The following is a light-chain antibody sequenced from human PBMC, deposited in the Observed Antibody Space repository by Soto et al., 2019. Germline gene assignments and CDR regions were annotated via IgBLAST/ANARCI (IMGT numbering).Light chain of an antibody. J-gene: IGLJ2*01. V-gene: IGLV4-60*02. CDR1: SGHSSYI. Sequence: QLVLTQSSSTSASLGSSVKLTCTLSSGHSSYIIAWHQQQPGKAPRYLMKLEVGGSYNKGSGVPDRFSGSSSGADRYLTISNLQFEDEADYYFETWDSNILVFGGGTKLTVL. CDR2: LEVGGSY. CDR3: ETWDSNILV.